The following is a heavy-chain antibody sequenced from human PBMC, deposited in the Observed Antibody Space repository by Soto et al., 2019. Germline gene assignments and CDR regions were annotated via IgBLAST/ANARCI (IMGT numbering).Heavy chain of an antibody. CDR3: ALFNSSGYSVDY. CDR2: INHSGST. J-gene: IGHJ4*02. D-gene: IGHD3-22*01. CDR1: GGSFSGYY. Sequence: LSLTCAVYGGSFSGYYWSWIRQPPGKGLEWIGEINHSGSTNYNPSLKSRVTISVDTSKNQFSLKLSSVTAADTAVYYCALFNSSGYSVDYWGQGTLVTVSS. V-gene: IGHV4-34*01.